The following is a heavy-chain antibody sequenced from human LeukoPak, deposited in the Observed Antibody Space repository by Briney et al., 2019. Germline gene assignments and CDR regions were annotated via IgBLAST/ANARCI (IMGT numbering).Heavy chain of an antibody. D-gene: IGHD4-17*01. CDR3: ARNRWYGDQRGGAFDI. CDR2: ISGDSKYI. CDR1: GFTFSRYT. V-gene: IGHV3-21*01. Sequence: GESLRLSCAGSGFTFSRYTFNWVRQAPGRGLEWVSAISGDSKYIYYTDSVKGRFTISRDNAKNSVFLQMNSLRAEDTAVYYCARNRWYGDQRGGAFDIWGQGTMVTVSS. J-gene: IGHJ3*02.